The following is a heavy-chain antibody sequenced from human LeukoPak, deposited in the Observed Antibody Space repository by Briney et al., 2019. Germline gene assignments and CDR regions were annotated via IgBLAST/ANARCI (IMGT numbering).Heavy chain of an antibody. CDR3: AKVSSSGSYYFFDY. Sequence: GGSLRLSCAASGFTFSSYAMSWVRQAPGKGLEWVSGISDGGGRTYYADSVKGRFTISRDNSKNTLYLQMNSLRPEDTAIYYCAKVSSSGSYYFFDYWGQGTLVTVSS. CDR1: GFTFSSYA. J-gene: IGHJ4*02. D-gene: IGHD3-10*01. CDR2: ISDGGGRT. V-gene: IGHV3-23*01.